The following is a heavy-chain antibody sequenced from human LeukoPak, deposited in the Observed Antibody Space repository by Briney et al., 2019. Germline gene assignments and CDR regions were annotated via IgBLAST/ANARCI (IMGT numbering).Heavy chain of an antibody. D-gene: IGHD6-19*01. CDR2: ITGDGGGT. Sequence: RSGGSLRLSCAASGFTFRNYVMSWVRQVPGKGLEWVSAITGDGGGTNHADSVKGRFTISRDNSKNTLYLQMNSLRAEDTAVYYCAKDQGIAVGLRVFDYWGQGTLVTVSS. CDR3: AKDQGIAVGLRVFDY. CDR1: GFTFRNYV. V-gene: IGHV3-23*01. J-gene: IGHJ4*02.